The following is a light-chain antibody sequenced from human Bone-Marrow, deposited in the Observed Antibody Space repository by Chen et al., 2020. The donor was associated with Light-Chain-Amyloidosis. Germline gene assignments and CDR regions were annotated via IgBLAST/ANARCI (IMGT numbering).Light chain of an antibody. V-gene: IGLV2-11*01. CDR3: SSFTSSNTWV. J-gene: IGLJ3*02. Sequence: QSALTQPRSVSGSPGQSVTISCTGTSRDVGGYDSVSWYQQYPGKAPKLMIYDVSKRPSGVPDRFSGSKSGNTASLTISGLQAEAESDYYCSSFTSSNTWVFGGGTKLTVL. CDR2: DVS. CDR1: SRDVGGYDS.